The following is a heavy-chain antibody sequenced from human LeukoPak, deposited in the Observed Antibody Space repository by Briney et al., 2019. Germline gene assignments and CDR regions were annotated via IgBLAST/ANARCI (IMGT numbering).Heavy chain of an antibody. Sequence: PGGSLRLSCAASGFTFSSYGMHWVRQAPGKGLEWVAMIWYDGSEKYYADLVKGRFTISKDNSKNTVYLQMNSLRAEDTAVYYCARVGWNDDYGVDYWGQGTLVTVSS. CDR3: ARVGWNDDYGVDY. J-gene: IGHJ4*02. D-gene: IGHD4-17*01. CDR2: IWYDGSEK. CDR1: GFTFSSYG. V-gene: IGHV3-33*01.